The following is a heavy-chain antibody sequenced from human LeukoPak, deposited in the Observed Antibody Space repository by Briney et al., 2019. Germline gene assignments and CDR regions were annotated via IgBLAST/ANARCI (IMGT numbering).Heavy chain of an antibody. V-gene: IGHV4-4*07. D-gene: IGHD5-12*01. CDR1: GDSMNGYY. Sequence: SETLSLTYSVSGDSMNGYYWIWIRQTAGKGLEWIGRLFTGGNAECNPSLKSRVTMSVETSKSQFSLKLTSVTAAGTAIYYCARGLRWDSGNDWGPEHWGQGVLVTVSS. CDR3: ARGLRWDSGNDWGPEH. CDR2: LFTGGNA. J-gene: IGHJ4*02.